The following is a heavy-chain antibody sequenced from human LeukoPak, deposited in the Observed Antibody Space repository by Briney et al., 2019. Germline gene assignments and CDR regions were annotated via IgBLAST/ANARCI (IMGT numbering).Heavy chain of an antibody. Sequence: SETLSLTCTVSGGSISSYYWSWSRQPPGKGLEWIGYIYYSGSTNYNPSLKSRVTISVDTSKNQFSLKLSSVTAADTAVFYCAKGRASHEYWGQGILVTVSS. V-gene: IGHV4-59*01. D-gene: IGHD3-16*01. CDR1: GGSISSYY. CDR2: IYYSGST. J-gene: IGHJ4*02. CDR3: AKGRASHEY.